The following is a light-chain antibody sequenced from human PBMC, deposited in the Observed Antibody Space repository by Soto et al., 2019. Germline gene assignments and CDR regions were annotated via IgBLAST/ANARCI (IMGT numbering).Light chain of an antibody. J-gene: IGLJ2*01. V-gene: IGLV2-14*03. CDR3: SSYTSSSTLV. CDR1: SSDVGGYNF. CDR2: DVS. Sequence: QSVLTQPASVSGSPGQSITISCTGTSSDVGGYNFVSWYQQHPVNAPKLLIYDVSNRPSGVSNRFSGSKSGNTASLTISGLQAEDEADYYCSSYTSSSTLVFGGGTKVTVL.